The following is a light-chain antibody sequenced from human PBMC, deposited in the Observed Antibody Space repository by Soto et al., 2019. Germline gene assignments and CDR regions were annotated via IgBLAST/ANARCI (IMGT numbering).Light chain of an antibody. J-gene: IGKJ5*01. V-gene: IGKV1-39*01. CDR1: QSVSSY. Sequence: DIQMTPSPSSLSASVVARISITCRASQSVSSYLNWYQQKPGKAPRLLIYAASHLQTGVPSRFRGTGSATHFTLTISSLQPEEFATYYCQQSYRAVTFGQGTRLEIK. CDR3: QQSYRAVT. CDR2: AAS.